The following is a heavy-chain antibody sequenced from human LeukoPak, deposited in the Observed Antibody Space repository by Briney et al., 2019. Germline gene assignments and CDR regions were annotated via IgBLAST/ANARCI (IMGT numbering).Heavy chain of an antibody. Sequence: PGGSLRPSCAASGFTFSTYSMNWVRQPPGKWLEWVSFISTSSSYIYYADSVTGRFTISRDNDKNSLYLQMNSLRAEDTALYSCARAAGGHFDYWGQGTLVTVSS. CDR1: GFTFSTYS. CDR2: ISTSSSYI. J-gene: IGHJ4*02. CDR3: ARAAGGHFDY. D-gene: IGHD2-15*01. V-gene: IGHV3-21*01.